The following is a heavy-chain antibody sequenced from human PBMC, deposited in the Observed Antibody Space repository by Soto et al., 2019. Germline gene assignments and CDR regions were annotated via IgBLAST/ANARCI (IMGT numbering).Heavy chain of an antibody. J-gene: IGHJ3*02. V-gene: IGHV1-2*04. CDR3: ARGGYSYGQNDAFDI. CDR1: GYTFTGYY. CDR2: INPNSGDT. Sequence: ASVKVSCKASGYTFTGYYIHWVRQAPGQGLEWMGWINPNSGDTNYAQKIQGWVTMTRDTSISTAYMELSRLRSDDTAVYYCARGGYSYGQNDAFDIWGQGTMVTVSS. D-gene: IGHD5-18*01.